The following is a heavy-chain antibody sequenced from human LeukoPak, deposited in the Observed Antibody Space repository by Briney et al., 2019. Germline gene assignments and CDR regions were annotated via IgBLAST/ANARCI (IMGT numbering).Heavy chain of an antibody. D-gene: IGHD1-7*01. Sequence: GGSLRLSCAASGFTFSSYAMHWVRQAPGKGLEWVAAIRGSGGSTYYADSVKGRFTISRDDSKNTLYLQMNSLRADDTAVYYCAKSRETGTRYFDYWGQGTLVTVSS. CDR2: IRGSGGST. CDR1: GFTFSSYA. CDR3: AKSRETGTRYFDY. V-gene: IGHV3-23*01. J-gene: IGHJ4*02.